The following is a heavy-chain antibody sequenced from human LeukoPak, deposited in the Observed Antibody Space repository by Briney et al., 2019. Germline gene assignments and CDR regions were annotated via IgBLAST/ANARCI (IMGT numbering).Heavy chain of an antibody. V-gene: IGHV3-11*01. D-gene: IGHD1-26*01. CDR3: AREMEAGAFDY. CDR2: IGGSESIV. CDR1: GFTVNDYY. J-gene: IGHJ4*02. Sequence: GGSLRLSCVVSGFTVNDYYWSRLRQAPGKGLEWISDIGGSESIVSYGGSVRGRFTVSRDFAMNSLFLQLNSLSADDTAVYYCAREMEAGAFDYWGQGTLVTVSS.